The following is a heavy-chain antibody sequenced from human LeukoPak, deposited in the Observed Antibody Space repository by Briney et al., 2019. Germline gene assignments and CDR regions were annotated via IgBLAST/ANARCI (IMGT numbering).Heavy chain of an antibody. CDR3: ARDQTIWGSYPYFDY. CDR2: INSDGSST. Sequence: PGGSLRLSCAASGFTFSSYWTRWVRHAPGKGLVWVSRINSDGSSTSYADSVKGRFTISRDNAKNTLYLQMNSLRAEDTAVYYCARDQTIWGSYPYFDYWGQGTLVTVSS. V-gene: IGHV3-74*01. J-gene: IGHJ4*02. CDR1: GFTFSSYW. D-gene: IGHD3-16*02.